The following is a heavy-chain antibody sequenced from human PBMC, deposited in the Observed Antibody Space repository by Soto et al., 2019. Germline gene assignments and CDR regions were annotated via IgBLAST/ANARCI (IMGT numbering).Heavy chain of an antibody. CDR3: ARGEHKIVGATVFDY. J-gene: IGHJ4*02. CDR2: IWYDGSNK. CDR1: GFTFSSYG. D-gene: IGHD1-26*01. V-gene: IGHV3-33*01. Sequence: LRLSCAASGFTFSSYGMHWVRQAPGKGLEWVAVIWYDGSNKYYADSVKGRFTISRDNSKNTLYLQMNSLRAEDTAVYYCARGEHKIVGATVFDYWGQGTLVTVSS.